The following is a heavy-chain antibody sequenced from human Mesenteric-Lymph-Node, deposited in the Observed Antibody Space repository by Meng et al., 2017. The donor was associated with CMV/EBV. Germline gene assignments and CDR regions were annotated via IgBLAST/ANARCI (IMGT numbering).Heavy chain of an antibody. CDR2: FNGGGRI. CDR3: ARESWTIDAFDV. J-gene: IGHJ3*01. CDR1: GVSVKSED. Sequence: ASGVSVKSEDMSWEGQAQGQGLEWVTNFNGGGRISFEDSVGGRFTFSRDNSKNTVYLHMKSLRAEDTAVYYCARESWTIDAFDVWGQGTMVTVSS. V-gene: IGHV3-53*01. D-gene: IGHD1-1*01.